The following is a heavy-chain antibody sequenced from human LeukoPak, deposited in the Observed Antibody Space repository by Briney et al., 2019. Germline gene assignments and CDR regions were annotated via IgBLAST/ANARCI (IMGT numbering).Heavy chain of an antibody. CDR1: GFTFSSYG. D-gene: IGHD1-26*01. Sequence: SGGSLRLSCAASGFTFSSYGMHWVRQAPGKGLEWVAFIRYDGSNKYYADSVKGRFTISRDNSKNTLYLQMNSLRAEDTAVYYCAKDRGIVGATAFDYWGQGTLVTVSS. CDR3: AKDRGIVGATAFDY. V-gene: IGHV3-30*02. CDR2: IRYDGSNK. J-gene: IGHJ4*02.